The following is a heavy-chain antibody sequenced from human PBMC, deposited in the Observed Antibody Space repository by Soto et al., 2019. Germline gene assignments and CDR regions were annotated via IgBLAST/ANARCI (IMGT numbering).Heavy chain of an antibody. CDR1: GGSISSGDYY. J-gene: IGHJ5*02. D-gene: IGHD6-19*01. CDR3: ARAPAVARFDP. V-gene: IGHV4-30-4*01. Sequence: PSETLSLTCTVSGGSISSGDYYWSWIRQPPGKGLEWIGYIYYSGSTYYNPSLKSRVTISVDTSKNQFSLKLSSVTAADTAVYYCARAPAVARFDPWGQGTLVTVSS. CDR2: IYYSGST.